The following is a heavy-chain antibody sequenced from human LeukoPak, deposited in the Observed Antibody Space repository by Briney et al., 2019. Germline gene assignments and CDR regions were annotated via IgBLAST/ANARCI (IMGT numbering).Heavy chain of an antibody. V-gene: IGHV4-34*01. CDR3: VTSSGGRKMYV. J-gene: IGHJ6*04. CDR2: INHSGST. D-gene: IGHD2-15*01. Sequence: SETLSLTCAVYGGSFSGYYWSWIRQPPGKGLEWIGEINHSGSTNYNPSLKSRVTISVDTSKNQFSLKLSSVTAADTAVYYCVTSSGGRKMYVWGKGTTVTVSS. CDR1: GGSFSGYY.